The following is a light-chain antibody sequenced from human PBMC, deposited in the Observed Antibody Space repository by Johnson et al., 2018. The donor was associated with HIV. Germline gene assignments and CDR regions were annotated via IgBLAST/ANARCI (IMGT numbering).Light chain of an antibody. J-gene: IGLJ1*01. V-gene: IGLV1-51*01. Sequence: QSVLTQPPSVSAAPGQKVTISCSGSSSNIGNNYVSWYQQIPGTAPKLLIYDNNKRPSGIPDRFSGSKSGTSATLAITRLQTGDEADYYCGTWDSSLSAGGVFGTGTKVTVL. CDR3: GTWDSSLSAGGV. CDR2: DNN. CDR1: SSNIGNNY.